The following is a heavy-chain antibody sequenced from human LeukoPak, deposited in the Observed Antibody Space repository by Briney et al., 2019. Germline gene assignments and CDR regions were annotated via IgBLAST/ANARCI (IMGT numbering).Heavy chain of an antibody. V-gene: IGHV3-30*18. Sequence: SGGSLRLSCAASGFTFSSYGMHWVRQAPGKGLEWVAVISYDGSNKYYADSVKGRFTISRDNSQNTLYLQMNSLISEESAVYYCAKDHRVGATPPRIDYWGQGTLVTVSS. CDR3: AKDHRVGATPPRIDY. CDR1: GFTFSSYG. J-gene: IGHJ4*02. CDR2: ISYDGSNK. D-gene: IGHD1-26*01.